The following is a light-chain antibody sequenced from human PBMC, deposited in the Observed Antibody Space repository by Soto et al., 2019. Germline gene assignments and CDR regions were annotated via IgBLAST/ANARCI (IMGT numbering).Light chain of an antibody. V-gene: IGKV3-20*01. CDR1: QSISASY. CDR2: GAF. J-gene: IGKJ2*01. Sequence: VVLTQSPGTLSLSPGERVTLSCGASQSISASYLAWYQQKPGQAPRLLIYGAFRRATGIPDRLSAGGSGTHFNPTINSLEPEDCAVYYCQQYESSPVTFGQGTKVEIK. CDR3: QQYESSPVT.